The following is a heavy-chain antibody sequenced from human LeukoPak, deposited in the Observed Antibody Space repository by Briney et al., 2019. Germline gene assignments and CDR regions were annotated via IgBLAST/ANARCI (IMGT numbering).Heavy chain of an antibody. V-gene: IGHV4-31*03. D-gene: IGHD2-15*01. J-gene: IGHJ4*02. Sequence: SETLSLTCTVSGGSISSGGYYWSWIRQHPGKGLEWIGYIYYSGSTYYNPSLKSRVTISVDTSKNQSSLKLSSVTAADTAVYYCAREAGYCSGGSCYFGSYFDYWGQGTLVTVSS. CDR1: GGSISSGGYY. CDR3: AREAGYCSGGSCYFGSYFDY. CDR2: IYYSGST.